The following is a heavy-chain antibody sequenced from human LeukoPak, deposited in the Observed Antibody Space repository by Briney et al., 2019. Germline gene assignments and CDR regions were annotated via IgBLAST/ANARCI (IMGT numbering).Heavy chain of an antibody. V-gene: IGHV3-33*01. CDR2: IWYDGNDK. D-gene: IGHD5-12*01. Sequence: GGSLRLSCAASGFTFSNYAMHWVRQAPGKGLEWVAVIWYDGNDKYYADSVKGRFTISRDSSKNTLYLQMNSLRVEDTAVYYCARDVIAGVDSLNYFDYWGQGALVTVSS. CDR1: GFTFSNYA. CDR3: ARDVIAGVDSLNYFDY. J-gene: IGHJ4*02.